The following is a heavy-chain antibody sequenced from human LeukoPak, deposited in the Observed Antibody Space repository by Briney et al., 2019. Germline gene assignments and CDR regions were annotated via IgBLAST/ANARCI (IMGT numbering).Heavy chain of an antibody. V-gene: IGHV1-69*06. CDR1: GGTFSSYA. CDR2: IIPIFGTA. CDR3: ARECESDGYNLGNWFDP. Sequence: ASVKVSCKASGGTFSSYAISWVRQAPGQGLEWMGGIIPIFGTANYAQKFQGRVTITADKSTSTAYMELSSLRSEDTAVYYCARECESDGYNLGNWFDPWGQGTLVTVSS. J-gene: IGHJ5*02. D-gene: IGHD5-24*01.